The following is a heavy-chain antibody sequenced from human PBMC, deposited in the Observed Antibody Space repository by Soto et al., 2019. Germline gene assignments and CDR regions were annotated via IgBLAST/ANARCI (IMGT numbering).Heavy chain of an antibody. CDR3: ARDPRQPPYCSRGGGLDP. Sequence: QVQLVQSGTEVKKPGASVKVSCKASGYSFITYGISWVRQAPGQGLEWMGWISADDGETNYAQKFQDRVPMTPDTYTTTAHLELRSLRSDATAVYYCARDPRQPPYCSRGGGLDPWGQGTLVTVSS. J-gene: IGHJ5*02. CDR1: GYSFITYG. V-gene: IGHV1-18*01. CDR2: ISADDGET. D-gene: IGHD6-13*01.